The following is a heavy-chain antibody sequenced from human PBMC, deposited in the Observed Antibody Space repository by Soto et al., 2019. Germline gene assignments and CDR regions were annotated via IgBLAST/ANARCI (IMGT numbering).Heavy chain of an antibody. CDR2: INPKSRGT. V-gene: IGHV1-2*02. Sequence: QVQLVQSGAEVTKPGASVKVSCQASGYTFTDYFIHWVRQAPGQAFEWMGWINPKSRGTNYAQKFQGRVTMTRDTSNSTAYMELRGLRSDDTAVYYCARVTLKAGNWFDPWGQGTLVTVSS. CDR3: ARVTLKAGNWFDP. CDR1: GYTFTDYF. J-gene: IGHJ5*02.